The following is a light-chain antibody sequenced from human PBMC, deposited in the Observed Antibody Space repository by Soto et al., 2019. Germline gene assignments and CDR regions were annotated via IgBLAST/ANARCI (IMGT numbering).Light chain of an antibody. V-gene: IGKV2-28*01. CDR2: LGS. CDR3: MQARQTPST. J-gene: IGKJ5*01. CDR1: QSLQHSNGRNY. Sequence: DIVMTQSPLSLPVTPGEPASISCRSSQSLQHSNGRNYLDWYLQKPGQSPQLLIYLGSNRASGVPDRFSGSGSGTDFTLTIRRVEADDFGVYYCMQARQTPSTFGQGTRLEIK.